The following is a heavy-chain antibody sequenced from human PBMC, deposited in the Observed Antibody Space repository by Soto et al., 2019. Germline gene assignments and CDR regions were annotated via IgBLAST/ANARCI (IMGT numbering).Heavy chain of an antibody. CDR1: GVTFSNYV. CDR2: ISSSGGTP. D-gene: IGHD3-22*01. CDR3: ARGLYDNSGYYCPN. J-gene: IGHJ1*01. Sequence: GGALRLCCAASGVTFSNYVMSGFRQAPGKGLEWVSSISSSGGTPYYGDSLEGRFIISRDNSRDTLYLQMHSLRAEDTAVYFCARGLYDNSGYYCPNCGQGT. V-gene: IGHV3-23*01.